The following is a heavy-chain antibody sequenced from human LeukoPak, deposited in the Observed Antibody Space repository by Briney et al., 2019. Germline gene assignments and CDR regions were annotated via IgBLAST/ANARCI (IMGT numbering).Heavy chain of an antibody. CDR1: GFTFGIYA. Sequence: GRSLRLSCAASGFTFGIYAMHWVRQAPGRGLEWVSTISSNGGSTYYADSVKGRFTISRDNSKNTLYLQMSSLRAEDTAVYYCARYCSGASCYSGVDYWGQGTLVPVSS. D-gene: IGHD2-15*01. J-gene: IGHJ4*02. V-gene: IGHV3-23*01. CDR3: ARYCSGASCYSGVDY. CDR2: ISSNGGST.